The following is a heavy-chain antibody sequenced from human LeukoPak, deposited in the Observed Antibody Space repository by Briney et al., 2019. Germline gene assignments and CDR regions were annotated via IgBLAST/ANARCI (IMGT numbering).Heavy chain of an antibody. CDR3: ARDKTPVARSGVSGGSAAGPYAYYYYMDV. V-gene: IGHV5-51*01. D-gene: IGHD6-13*01. CDR2: IYPGDSDT. CDR1: GYSFTSYW. Sequence: GESLKISCKGSGYSFTSYWIGWVRQMPGKGLEWMGIIYPGDSDTRYSPSFQGQVTISADKSISTAYLQWSSLKASDTAMYYCARDKTPVARSGVSGGSAAGPYAYYYYMDVWGKGTTVTVSS. J-gene: IGHJ6*03.